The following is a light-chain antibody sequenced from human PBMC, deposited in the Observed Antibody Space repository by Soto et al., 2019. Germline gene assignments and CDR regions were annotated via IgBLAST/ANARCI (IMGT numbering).Light chain of an antibody. J-gene: IGKJ1*01. Sequence: DIPMTQSPSTLSASVGDRVIITCRASRSISSWLAWYQQKPGKAPKLLIHDASRLESGVPSRFSGGGSGTEFTLTISSLQPDDFATYYCQQAWSFGQGTKVEVK. CDR2: DAS. CDR3: QQAWS. V-gene: IGKV1-5*01. CDR1: RSISSW.